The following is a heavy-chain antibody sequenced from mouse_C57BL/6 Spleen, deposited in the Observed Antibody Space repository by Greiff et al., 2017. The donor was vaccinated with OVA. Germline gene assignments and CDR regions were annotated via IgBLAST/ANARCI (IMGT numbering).Heavy chain of an antibody. CDR2: ISSGSSTI. CDR3: AKAGYYEGAMDY. J-gene: IGHJ4*01. V-gene: IGHV5-17*01. Sequence: EVKLMESGGGLVKPGGSLKLSCAASGFTFSDYGMHWVRQAPEKGLEWVAYISSGSSTIYYADTVKGRFTISRDNAKNTLFLQMTSLRSEDTAMYYCAKAGYYEGAMDYWGQGTSVTVSS. CDR1: GFTFSDYG. D-gene: IGHD2-3*01.